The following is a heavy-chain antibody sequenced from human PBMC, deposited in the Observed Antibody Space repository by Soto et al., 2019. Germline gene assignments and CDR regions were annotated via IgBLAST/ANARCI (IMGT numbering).Heavy chain of an antibody. CDR3: AKYCSSDVCFDY. CDR2: ISGSGDTK. V-gene: IGHV3-48*02. J-gene: IGHJ4*02. Sequence: PGGSLRLSCASSGFTFSSCSMNWVRQAPGKELEWVSFISGSGDTKYYADSVKGRFTISRDNAKNSLYLQMSSLRDEDTAVYYCAKYCSSDVCFDYWGQGTLVTVSS. CDR1: GFTFSSCS. D-gene: IGHD2-8*01.